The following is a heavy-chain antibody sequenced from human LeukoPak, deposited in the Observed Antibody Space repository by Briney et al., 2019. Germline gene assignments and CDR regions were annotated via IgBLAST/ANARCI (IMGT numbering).Heavy chain of an antibody. CDR3: ARILRRHGTTFDY. CDR1: GYTFSSFY. V-gene: IGHV1-46*01. D-gene: IGHD2/OR15-2a*01. J-gene: IGHJ4*02. CDR2: INTSGGST. Sequence: ASVKVSCKAVGYTFSSFYIHWVRQAPGQGLEWMGLINTSGGSTTFAERFQGRVAMTTDRSTDTVYMELRSLKSEDTAFYYCARILRRHGTTFDYWGQGTLVTVSS.